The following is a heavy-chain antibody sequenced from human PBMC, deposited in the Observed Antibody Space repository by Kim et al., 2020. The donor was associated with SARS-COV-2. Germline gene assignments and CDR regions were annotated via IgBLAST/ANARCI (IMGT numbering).Heavy chain of an antibody. V-gene: IGHV3-11*03. CDR3: ARSVYCGTDCWLPPYLDAGTFDY. Sequence: GGSLRLSCAASGFTFSDYYMSWIRQAPGKGLEWVSYISDDSVYTNYADSVRGRFTISRDNAKTSLLLQMNGLRADDTAVYYCARSVYCGTDCWLPPYLDAGTFDYWGRGTLVTVSP. CDR1: GFTFSDYY. CDR2: ISDDSVYT. J-gene: IGHJ4*02. D-gene: IGHD2-21*02.